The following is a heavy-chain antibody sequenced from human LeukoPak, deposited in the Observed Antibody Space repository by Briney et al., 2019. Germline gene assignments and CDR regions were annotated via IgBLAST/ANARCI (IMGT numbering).Heavy chain of an antibody. D-gene: IGHD3-10*01. Sequence: GASVKVSCKASGYTFTGYYMHWVRQAPGQGLEWMGWINPNSGGTNYEQKFQGRVTITRNTSISTAYMELSSLRSEDTAVYYCARGKITMVRGVIIKRNYYYYMDVWGKGTTVTVSS. CDR2: INPNSGGT. CDR1: GYTFTGYY. J-gene: IGHJ6*03. V-gene: IGHV1-2*02. CDR3: ARGKITMVRGVIIKRNYYYYMDV.